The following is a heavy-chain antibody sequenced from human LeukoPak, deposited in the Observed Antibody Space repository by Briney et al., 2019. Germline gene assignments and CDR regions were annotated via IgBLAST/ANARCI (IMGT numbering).Heavy chain of an antibody. CDR2: INPSGGST. CDR3: AREAYCGGDCYSFDY. J-gene: IGHJ4*02. Sequence: ASVKVSCKASGYTFTSYYMHWVRQAPGQGLEWMGLINPSGGSTSYAQKFQGRVTMTRDMSTSTVYMELSSLRSEDTAVYYCAREAYCGGDCYSFDYWGQGTLVTVSS. D-gene: IGHD2-21*02. CDR1: GYTFTSYY. V-gene: IGHV1-46*01.